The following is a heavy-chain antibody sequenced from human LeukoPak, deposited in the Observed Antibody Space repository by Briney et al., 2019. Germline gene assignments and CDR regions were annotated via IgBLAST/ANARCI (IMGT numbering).Heavy chain of an antibody. J-gene: IGHJ4*02. CDR1: GYTFTGYY. CDR2: INPNSGGT. CDR3: ARADVLWFGELVDY. D-gene: IGHD3-10*01. V-gene: IGHV1-2*02. Sequence: ASVKVSCKASGYTFTGYYMHWVRQAPEQWLEWMGWINPNSGGTNYAQKFQGRVTMTRDTSISTAYMELSRLRSDDTAVYYCARADVLWFGELVDYWGQGTLVTVSS.